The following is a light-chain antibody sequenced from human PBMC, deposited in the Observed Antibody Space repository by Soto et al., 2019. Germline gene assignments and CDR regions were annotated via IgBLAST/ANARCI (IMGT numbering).Light chain of an antibody. V-gene: IGKV3-20*01. Sequence: VMTQSPSTLSGSPGERATLSCGASQSVSSNKLAWYQQKNGQAPRLLIYGASSRATGIPDRFSGSGYGTDFNLTISRLETEDFAVYYCQQYGSSFWTFGQGTKVDIK. CDR2: GAS. CDR3: QQYGSSFWT. J-gene: IGKJ1*01. CDR1: QSVSSNK.